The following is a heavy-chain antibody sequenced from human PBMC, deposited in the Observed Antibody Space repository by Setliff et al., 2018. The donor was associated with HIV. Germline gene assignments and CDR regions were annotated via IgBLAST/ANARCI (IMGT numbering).Heavy chain of an antibody. V-gene: IGHV4-4*07. CDR1: GDSIRSYY. Sequence: TLSLTCNVSGDSIRSYYWSWIRQSAGQGLDWIGHININGKTSFNPSLKSRVTMSIDKSKSRFSLQVKSMTAADSAVYYCARERRWLEEYYFYMDVWGNGTTVTV. J-gene: IGHJ6*03. CDR3: ARERRWLEEYYFYMDV. CDR2: ININGKT. D-gene: IGHD3-10*01.